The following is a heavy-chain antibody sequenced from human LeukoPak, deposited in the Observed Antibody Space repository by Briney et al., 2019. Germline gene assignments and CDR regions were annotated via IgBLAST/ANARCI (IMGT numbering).Heavy chain of an antibody. CDR1: GGSISSYY. CDR3: ARHAVAAFVDY. CDR2: IYYSGST. D-gene: IGHD6-19*01. J-gene: IGHJ4*02. V-gene: IGHV4-59*08. Sequence: SETLSLTCTVAGGSISSYYWSWVRQPPGKGLEWIGYIYYSGSTNYNPSLKSRVTISVDTSKNQFSLTLSSVTAADTAVYYCARHAVAAFVDYWGQGTLVTVSS.